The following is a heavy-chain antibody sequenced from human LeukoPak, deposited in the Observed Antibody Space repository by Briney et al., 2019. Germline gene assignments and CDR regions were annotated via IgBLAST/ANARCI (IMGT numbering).Heavy chain of an antibody. Sequence: GGSLRLSCAASGFTFSNYNINWVRQAPGKGLEWVSSISTSSSYKYYADSVKGRFTISRDNAKDSLYLQMNSLRAEDTAVYYCARGRYDVLAGYRPPYFDYWGQGTLVTVSS. CDR2: ISTSSSYK. J-gene: IGHJ4*02. CDR3: ARGRYDVLAGYRPPYFDY. D-gene: IGHD3-9*01. V-gene: IGHV3-21*01. CDR1: GFTFSNYN.